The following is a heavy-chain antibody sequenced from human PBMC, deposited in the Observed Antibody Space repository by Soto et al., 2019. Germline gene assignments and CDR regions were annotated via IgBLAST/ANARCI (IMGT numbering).Heavy chain of an antibody. D-gene: IGHD3-10*01. CDR3: ARDRAGEFLDY. Sequence: KFRDRVTLTTDTSTSTAYMELTSLRSDDTAVYYCARDRAGEFLDYWGQGSLVTVSS. V-gene: IGHV1-18*01. J-gene: IGHJ4*02.